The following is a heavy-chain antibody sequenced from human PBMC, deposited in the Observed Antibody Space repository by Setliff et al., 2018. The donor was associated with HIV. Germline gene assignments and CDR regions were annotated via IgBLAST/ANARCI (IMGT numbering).Heavy chain of an antibody. CDR3: ARLLMPRGFSYGSYYYYGMDV. V-gene: IGHV5-51*01. CDR2: IYPDDSHA. Sequence: PGESLKISCKGSGYSFTSYWIGWVRQMPGKGLEWMGIIYPDDSHARYSPSFQGQVTISADKSITTVYLQWSSLKASDTAMYYCARLLMPRGFSYGSYYYYGMDVWGQGTAVTVSS. CDR1: GYSFTSYW. J-gene: IGHJ6*02. D-gene: IGHD5-18*01.